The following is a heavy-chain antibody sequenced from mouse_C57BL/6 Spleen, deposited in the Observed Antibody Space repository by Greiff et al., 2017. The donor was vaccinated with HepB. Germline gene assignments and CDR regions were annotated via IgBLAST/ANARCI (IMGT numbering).Heavy chain of an antibody. D-gene: IGHD1-2*01. Sequence: DVKLVESGGGLVKPGGSLKLSCAASGFTFSDYGMHWVRQAPEKGLEWVAYISSGSSTIYYADTVKGRFTISRDNAKNTLFLQMTSLRSEDTAMYYCAKSPSYYYAMDYWGQGTSVTVSS. J-gene: IGHJ4*01. CDR3: AKSPSYYYAMDY. CDR1: GFTFSDYG. CDR2: ISSGSSTI. V-gene: IGHV5-17*01.